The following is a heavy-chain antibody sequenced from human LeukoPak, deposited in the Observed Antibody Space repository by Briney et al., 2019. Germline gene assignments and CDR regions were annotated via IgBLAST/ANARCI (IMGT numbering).Heavy chain of an antibody. Sequence: GGSLRLSCAASGFTFSSYAMSWVRQAPGKGLEWVSAISGSGGSTYYADSVKGRFTISRDNAKNSLYLQMNSLRAEDTAVYYCARGCSSTSCYFRAFDIWGQGTMVTISS. V-gene: IGHV3-23*01. CDR2: ISGSGGST. CDR3: ARGCSSTSCYFRAFDI. J-gene: IGHJ3*02. D-gene: IGHD2-2*01. CDR1: GFTFSSYA.